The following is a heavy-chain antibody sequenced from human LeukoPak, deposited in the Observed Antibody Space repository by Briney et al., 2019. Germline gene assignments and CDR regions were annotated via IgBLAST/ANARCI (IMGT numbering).Heavy chain of an antibody. J-gene: IGHJ4*02. V-gene: IGHV3-72*01. CDR2: GPARNKPNSCST. D-gene: IGHD6-19*01. CDR1: GFTFSDHH. CDR3: TRVLTTDRGWYTLEF. Sequence: PGGSLRLSCEGSGFTFSDHHMDWVRQAPGMGLEWVGRGPARNKPNSCSTQYAASVRGRFTISRDDSKNSLYLQIDSLRTEDTAMYYCTRVLTTDRGWYTLEFWGQGVLVTVSS.